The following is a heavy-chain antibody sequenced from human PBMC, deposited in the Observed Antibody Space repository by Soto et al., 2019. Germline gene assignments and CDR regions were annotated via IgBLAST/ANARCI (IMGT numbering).Heavy chain of an antibody. CDR1: GFIFSDHY. Sequence: EVQLVESGGGLVQPGGSLSLSCVASGFIFSDHYMDWVRRAPGKGLEWVGRIRNKVNSYTTEYATSVKGRFKISRDDSKNSVYLQMNSLKTEDTAVYYWARHIPYHGKDVWGQGTTVTVSS. CDR2: IRNKVNSYTT. CDR3: ARHIPYHGKDV. V-gene: IGHV3-72*01. J-gene: IGHJ6*02. D-gene: IGHD2-21*01.